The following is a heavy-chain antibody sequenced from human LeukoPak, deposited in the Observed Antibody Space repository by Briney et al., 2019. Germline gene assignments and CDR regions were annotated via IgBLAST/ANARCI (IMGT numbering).Heavy chain of an antibody. CDR2: IKEDGSEKK. V-gene: IGHV3-7*04. J-gene: IGHJ4*02. CDR3: ARGGYRYEY. Sequence: GGSLRLSCAASGFAFSSYWMSWVRQAPGKGLEWVANIKEDGSEKKYYEDSVKGRFTISRDNTKKSLYLQMNSLRAEDTAMYYCARGGYRYEYWGQGTLVTVSS. CDR1: GFAFSSYW. D-gene: IGHD5-12*01.